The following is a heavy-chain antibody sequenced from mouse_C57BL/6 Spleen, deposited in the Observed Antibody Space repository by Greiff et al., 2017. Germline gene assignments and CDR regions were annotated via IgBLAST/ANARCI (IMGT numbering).Heavy chain of an antibody. CDR1: GYTFTSYW. V-gene: IGHV1-59*01. CDR3: ARNTTVVATRRDWYFDV. J-gene: IGHJ1*03. Sequence: QVQLQQPGAELVRPGTSVKLSCKASGYTFTSYWMHWVKQRPGQGLEWIGVLDPSASYTNYNQKFKGKATLTVDTSSSTAYMQLSSLTSEDSAVYYCARNTTVVATRRDWYFDVWGTGTTVTVSS. D-gene: IGHD1-1*01. CDR2: LDPSASYT.